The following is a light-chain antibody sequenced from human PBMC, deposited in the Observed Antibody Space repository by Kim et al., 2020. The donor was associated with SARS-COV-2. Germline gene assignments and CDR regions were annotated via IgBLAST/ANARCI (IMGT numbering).Light chain of an antibody. Sequence: SYELTQPPSVSVSPGQTASITCSGDKLEDKYVCWYQQKAGQSPVLLIYQDTKWPSGIPERFSGSNSGNTATLTISGTQAMEEADYYCQTWDSSSVIFGGGTQLTVL. CDR3: QTWDSSSVI. CDR1: KLEDKY. V-gene: IGLV3-1*01. CDR2: QDT. J-gene: IGLJ2*01.